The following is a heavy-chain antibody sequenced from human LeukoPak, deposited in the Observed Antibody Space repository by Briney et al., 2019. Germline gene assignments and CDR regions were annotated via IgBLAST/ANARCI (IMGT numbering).Heavy chain of an antibody. CDR2: ISSSGSTI. CDR3: ARVNRIAAPSRCFDY. CDR1: GFTFSDYY. V-gene: IGHV3-11*01. D-gene: IGHD6-6*01. Sequence: GGSLRLSCAASGFTFSDYYMSWIRQAPGKGLEWVSYISSSGSTIYYADSVKGRFTISRDNAKNSLYLQMNSLRAEDTAVYYCARVNRIAAPSRCFDYWGQGTLVTVSS. J-gene: IGHJ4*02.